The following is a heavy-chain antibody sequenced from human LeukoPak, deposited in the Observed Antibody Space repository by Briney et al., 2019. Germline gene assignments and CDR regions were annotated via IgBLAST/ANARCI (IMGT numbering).Heavy chain of an antibody. CDR2: IRTGGNYI. D-gene: IGHD3-16*02. V-gene: IGHV3-21*01. CDR1: GFTFSSYN. CDR3: ARAREYDYVWGSYRHPYYFDY. J-gene: IGHJ4*02. Sequence: GGSLRLSCAASGFTFSSYNMNWVRQAPGKGLEWVSSIRTGGNYIHYADSVKGRFTISRDNAKNSLYLQMNSLRAEDTAVYYCARAREYDYVWGSYRHPYYFDYWGQGTLVTVSS.